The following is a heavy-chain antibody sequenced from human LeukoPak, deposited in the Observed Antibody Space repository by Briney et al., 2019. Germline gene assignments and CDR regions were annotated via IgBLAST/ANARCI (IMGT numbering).Heavy chain of an antibody. CDR1: GGSITTTDFD. CDR2: ISSSGKA. D-gene: IGHD1-26*01. CDR3: ARFKGGTGFDY. J-gene: IGHJ4*02. V-gene: IGHV4-39*01. Sequence: SETLSLTCAVSGGSITTTDFDWAWIRQPPEQGFEWIATISSSGKAYYYPSLMSRVTISVDTSKNQFSLDVTSVTAADTGLFYCARFKGGTGFDYWGRGILVTVSS.